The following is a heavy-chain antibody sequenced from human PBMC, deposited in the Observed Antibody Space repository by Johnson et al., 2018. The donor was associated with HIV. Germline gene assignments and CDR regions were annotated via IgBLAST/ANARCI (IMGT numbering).Heavy chain of an antibody. D-gene: IGHD3-10*01. CDR3: AKNSAAFDI. Sequence: QMLLVESGGGLVQPGRSLRLSCAASGFTFDDYAMHWVRQAPGKGLEWVAFTAHDESIPHYADSVKGRFTISRDNSKNTLYLQMNSLRAEDTAVYYCAKNSAAFDIWGQGTMVTVSS. J-gene: IGHJ3*02. CDR1: GFTFDDYA. CDR2: TAHDESIP. V-gene: IGHV3-30*18.